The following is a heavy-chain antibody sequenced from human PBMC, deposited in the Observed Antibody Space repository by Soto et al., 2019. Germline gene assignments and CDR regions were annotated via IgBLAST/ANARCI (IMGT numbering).Heavy chain of an antibody. CDR1: GFTFSSYG. Sequence: GGSLRLSCAASGFTFSSYGMHWVRQAPGKGLEWVAVIWYDGSNKYYADSVKGRFTISRDNSKNTLYLQMNSLRAEDTAVYYCARDRHDYGDSPFDYWGQGTLVTVSS. V-gene: IGHV3-33*01. CDR3: ARDRHDYGDSPFDY. D-gene: IGHD4-17*01. J-gene: IGHJ4*02. CDR2: IWYDGSNK.